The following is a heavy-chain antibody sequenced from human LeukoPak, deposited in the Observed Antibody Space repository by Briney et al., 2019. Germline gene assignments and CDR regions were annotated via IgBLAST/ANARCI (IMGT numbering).Heavy chain of an antibody. CDR3: ARENHTAMVTDY. D-gene: IGHD5-18*01. V-gene: IGHV1-8*02. Sequence: ASVKVSCKASGGTFSSYAISWVRQATGQGLEWMGWMNPNSGNTGYAQKFQGRVTMTRNTSISTAYMELSSLRSEDTAVYYCARENHTAMVTDYWGQGTLVTVSS. CDR2: MNPNSGNT. J-gene: IGHJ4*02. CDR1: GGTFSSYA.